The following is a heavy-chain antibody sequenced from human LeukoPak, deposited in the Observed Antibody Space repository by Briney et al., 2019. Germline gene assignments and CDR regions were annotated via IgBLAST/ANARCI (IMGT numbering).Heavy chain of an antibody. CDR1: GFSFSSYG. Sequence: GGSLRLSCAASGFSFSSYGMTWVRQAPGKGLEWLSYISSSDAIWYADSVKGRFTVSRDNAKNSLYLHMNSLRDEDTAVYYCARENWFKFDYWGQGSLVTVSS. J-gene: IGHJ4*02. CDR3: ARENWFKFDY. D-gene: IGHD3-10*01. CDR2: ISSSDAI. V-gene: IGHV3-48*02.